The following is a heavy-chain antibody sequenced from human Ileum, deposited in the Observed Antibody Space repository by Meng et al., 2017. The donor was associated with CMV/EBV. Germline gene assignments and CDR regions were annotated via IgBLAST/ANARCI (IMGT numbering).Heavy chain of an antibody. D-gene: IGHD5-18*01. J-gene: IGHJ4*02. CDR2: INPDNGGT. CDR3: AKYRYGLGFDY. V-gene: IGHV1-2*02. CDR1: GYNVIGYY. Sequence: HPVQFGDEVKNPGASVGLSSQTSGYNVIGYYRQWVRQAPGQGLEWMGWINPDNGGTNYAQKFQGRVTMTRDTSITTAYMELSRLRSDDTAIYYCAKYRYGLGFDYWGQGTLVTVSS.